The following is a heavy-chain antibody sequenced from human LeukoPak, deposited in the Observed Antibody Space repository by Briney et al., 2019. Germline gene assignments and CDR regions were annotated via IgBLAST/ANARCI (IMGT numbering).Heavy chain of an antibody. CDR3: ARDCYYYDSSGYLFGQNNWFDP. V-gene: IGHV4-4*07. CDR1: GGSISSYY. Sequence: SETLSLTCTVSGGSISSYYWSWIRQPAGKGLEWIGRIYTSGSTNYNPSLKSRVTMSVDTSKNQFSLKLSSVTAADTAVYYRARDCYYYDSSGYLFGQNNWFDPWGQGTLVTVSS. D-gene: IGHD3-22*01. CDR2: IYTSGST. J-gene: IGHJ5*02.